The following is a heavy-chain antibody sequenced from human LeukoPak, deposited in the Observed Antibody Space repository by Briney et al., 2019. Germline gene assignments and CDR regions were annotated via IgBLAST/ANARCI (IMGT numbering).Heavy chain of an antibody. J-gene: IGHJ4*02. D-gene: IGHD3-22*01. Sequence: SETLSLTCTVSGYSISSGYHWGWIRQPPGKGLEWIGSIYHSGSTYYNPSLKSRVTISVDTSKNQFSLKLSSVTAADTAVYYCARDEGIVVITTYFDYWGQGTLVTVSS. CDR1: GYSISSGYH. CDR2: IYHSGST. CDR3: ARDEGIVVITTYFDY. V-gene: IGHV4-38-2*02.